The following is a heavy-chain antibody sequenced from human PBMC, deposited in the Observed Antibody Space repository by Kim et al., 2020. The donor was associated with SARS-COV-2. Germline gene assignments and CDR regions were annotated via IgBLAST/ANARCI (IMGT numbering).Heavy chain of an antibody. CDR3: ARDRGLYGMDV. Sequence: GGSLRLSCSASGLIFSTYSLAWVRQAPGKGLEWVSSIGTSASSIYYADSMKSRFTISRDNAKNSLYLQVNSLRADDTAVYYCARDRGLYGMDVWGQGTTVTVSS. CDR2: IGTSASSI. J-gene: IGHJ6*02. D-gene: IGHD6-19*01. CDR1: GLIFSTYS. V-gene: IGHV3-21*01.